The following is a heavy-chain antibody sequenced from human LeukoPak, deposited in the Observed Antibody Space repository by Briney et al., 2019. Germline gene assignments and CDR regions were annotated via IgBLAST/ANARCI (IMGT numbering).Heavy chain of an antibody. D-gene: IGHD2-15*01. V-gene: IGHV5-51*01. CDR2: IYPADSDI. Sequence: GESLKISCKGSGYSINNYWIGWVRQMPGKGLEWMGIIYPADSDIRYSPSFQGQVTISADKSISTAYLQWSSLKASDTAIHYCARQEYCSGGSCYTWFDPWGQGTLAIVSS. J-gene: IGHJ5*02. CDR1: GYSINNYW. CDR3: ARQEYCSGGSCYTWFDP.